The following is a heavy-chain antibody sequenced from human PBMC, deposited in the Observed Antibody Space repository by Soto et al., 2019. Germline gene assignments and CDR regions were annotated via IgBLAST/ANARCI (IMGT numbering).Heavy chain of an antibody. CDR3: ARHDGDYDFWSGYYKVGAGRAPYAFDI. CDR1: GGSISSSSYY. CDR2: IYYSGST. V-gene: IGHV4-39*01. D-gene: IGHD3-3*01. Sequence: SETLSLTCTVSGGSISSSSYYWGWIRQPPGKGLEWIGSIYYSGSTYYNPSLKSRVTISVDTSKNQFSLKVSSVTAADTAVYYCARHDGDYDFWSGYYKVGAGRAPYAFDIWGQGTMVTVSS. J-gene: IGHJ3*02.